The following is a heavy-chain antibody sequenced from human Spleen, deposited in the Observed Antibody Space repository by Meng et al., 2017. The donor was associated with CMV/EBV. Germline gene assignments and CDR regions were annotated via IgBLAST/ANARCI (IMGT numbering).Heavy chain of an antibody. CDR3: ATQDAFCSVF. CDR2: IYYGGST. Sequence: SETLSLTCTVSGGSISSSNYYWGWIRQPPGKGLEWIGSIYYGGSTYYNPSLKSRVTMSLDKSKNQFSLQLSSVTAADTAVYYCATQDAFCSVFWGQGALVTVSS. CDR1: GGSISSSNYY. D-gene: IGHD2-15*01. J-gene: IGHJ4*02. V-gene: IGHV4-39*07.